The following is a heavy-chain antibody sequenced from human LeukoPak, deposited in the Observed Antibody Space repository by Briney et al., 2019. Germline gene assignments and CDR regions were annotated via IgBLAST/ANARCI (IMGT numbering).Heavy chain of an antibody. J-gene: IGHJ6*04. Sequence: ASVKVSCKASGGTFSSYAISWVRQSPGHGLEWMGGIIPIFGTENYAQKFQGRVTITADKSTSTAYMELSSLRSEDTAVYYCARELTHTLWFGESILPGYYGMDVWGKGTTVTVSS. V-gene: IGHV1-69*06. CDR2: IIPIFGTE. CDR1: GGTFSSYA. CDR3: ARELTHTLWFGESILPGYYGMDV. D-gene: IGHD3-10*01.